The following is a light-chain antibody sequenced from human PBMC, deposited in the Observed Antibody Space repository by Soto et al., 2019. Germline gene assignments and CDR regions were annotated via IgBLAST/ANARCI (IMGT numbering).Light chain of an antibody. CDR1: SSDVGSYNL. V-gene: IGLV2-23*01. J-gene: IGLJ1*01. CDR3: CSYEGSSTPGV. Sequence: QSALTQPASVSGSPGQSITISCTGTSSDVGSYNLVSWYQQHPGKAPKLMIYEGSKRPSGVSNRFSGSKSGNTASLTISGLQAEDEADYYCCSYEGSSTPGVFGTGTKLTVL. CDR2: EGS.